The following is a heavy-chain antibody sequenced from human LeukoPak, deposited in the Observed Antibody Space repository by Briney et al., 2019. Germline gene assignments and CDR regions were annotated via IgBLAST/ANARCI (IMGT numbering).Heavy chain of an antibody. J-gene: IGHJ4*02. V-gene: IGHV3-30*18. D-gene: IGHD6-19*01. Sequence: GGSLRLSCAASGFTFSSYGMHWVRQAPGKGLEWVATMSSDGSNKYYADSVKGRFTISRDNSKNTLNLQMNSLRAEDTAVYYCAKDGGSVYGSGVSHFDYWGQGTLVTVSS. CDR2: MSSDGSNK. CDR3: AKDGGSVYGSGVSHFDY. CDR1: GFTFSSYG.